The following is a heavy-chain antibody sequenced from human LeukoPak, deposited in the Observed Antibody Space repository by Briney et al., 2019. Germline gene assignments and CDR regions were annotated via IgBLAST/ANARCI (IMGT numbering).Heavy chain of an antibody. CDR1: GFTFSSYP. D-gene: IGHD3-9*01. Sequence: GGSLTLSCAASGFTFSSYPMTRVRQAPGKGLEWVSIISGSGGSTSYADSVKGRFTISRDNSKNTLYLQMNSLRAEDTALYYCAKPYSGTILTSSFYPWGQGTLVTVSS. CDR2: ISGSGGST. V-gene: IGHV3-23*01. J-gene: IGHJ5*02. CDR3: AKPYSGTILTSSFYP.